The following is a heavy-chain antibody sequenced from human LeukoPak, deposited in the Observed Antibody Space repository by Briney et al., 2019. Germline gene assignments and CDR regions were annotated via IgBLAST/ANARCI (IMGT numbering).Heavy chain of an antibody. CDR2: IKPKSGGT. CDR1: GYTVTDYF. V-gene: IGHV1-2*02. Sequence: SVNVSCKACGYTVTDYFLHGVRQAPGQGPEWMGWIKPKSGGTNYAQKLQARVTITKDTSISTVYIDLSRLTSDDPAGYYFARGSSDYTPTKDYWGEGTLVTVSS. D-gene: IGHD3-3*01. J-gene: IGHJ4*02. CDR3: ARGSSDYTPTKDY.